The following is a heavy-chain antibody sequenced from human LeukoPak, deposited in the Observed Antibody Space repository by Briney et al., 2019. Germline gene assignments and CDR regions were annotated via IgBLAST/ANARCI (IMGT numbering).Heavy chain of an antibody. CDR3: ARDRNTGYGMDV. V-gene: IGHV3-53*01. Sequence: GGSLRLSCAASGFTFSSYAMHWVRQAPGKGLEWVSVIYSGGSTYYADSVKGRFTISRDNSKNTLYLRMNSLRAEDTAMYYCARDRNTGYGMDVWGQGTAVTVSS. J-gene: IGHJ6*02. CDR1: GFTFSSYA. CDR2: IYSGGST. D-gene: IGHD2-8*02.